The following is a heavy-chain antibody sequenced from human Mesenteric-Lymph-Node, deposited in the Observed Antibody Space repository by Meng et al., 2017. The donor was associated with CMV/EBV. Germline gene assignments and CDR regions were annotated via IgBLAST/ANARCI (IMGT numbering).Heavy chain of an antibody. CDR3: ARVAQYSYGPGYFDY. CDR1: GGSISTSSYY. J-gene: IGHJ4*02. Sequence: GSLRLSCSVSGGSISTSSYYWGWIRQPPGKGLEWIGNIYYSGSTYYNPSLKSRVTISVDTSKNHFSLNLNSVTAADTAVYFCARVAQYSYGPGYFDYWGQGTLVTVSS. V-gene: IGHV4-39*01. CDR2: IYYSGST. D-gene: IGHD5-18*01.